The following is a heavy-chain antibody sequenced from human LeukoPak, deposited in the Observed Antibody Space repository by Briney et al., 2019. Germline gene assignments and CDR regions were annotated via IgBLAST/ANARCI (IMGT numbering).Heavy chain of an antibody. CDR3: AKDRLEYFDWLLYYY. Sequence: PGGSLRLSCAASGFTFSSYAMSWVRQAPGKGLEWVSAISGSGGSTYYADSVKGRFTISRDNSKNTLYLQMNSLRAEDTAVYYCAKDRLEYFDWLLYYYRGQGTLVTVSS. J-gene: IGHJ4*02. CDR2: ISGSGGST. D-gene: IGHD3-9*01. V-gene: IGHV3-23*01. CDR1: GFTFSSYA.